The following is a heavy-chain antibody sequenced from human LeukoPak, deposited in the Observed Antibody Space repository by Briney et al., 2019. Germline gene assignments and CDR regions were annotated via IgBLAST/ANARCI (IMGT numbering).Heavy chain of an antibody. CDR3: ARESSVGAHKAFDY. Sequence: GGSLRLSCAASGFTFSNYWMHWVRQAPGKGLVWVSRINSDGSSTSYADSVKGRFTISRDNAKNTLYLQMNSLRAEDTAVYYYARESSVGAHKAFDYWGQGTLVTVSS. CDR2: INSDGSST. CDR1: GFTFSNYW. V-gene: IGHV3-74*01. D-gene: IGHD1-26*01. J-gene: IGHJ4*02.